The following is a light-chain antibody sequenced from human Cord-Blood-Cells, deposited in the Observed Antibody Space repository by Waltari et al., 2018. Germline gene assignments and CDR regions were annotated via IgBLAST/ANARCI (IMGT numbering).Light chain of an antibody. Sequence: QSVLTQPPSASGTPGQRVTISCSGSSSNIGSNTVNWYQQLPGTAPKLLIYSNNPRPSGVPDRFSGSKSGTAASLASSGLQSEDEADYYCAAWDDSLNCPVFGGGTKLTVL. J-gene: IGLJ3*02. CDR2: SNN. CDR3: AAWDDSLNCPV. CDR1: SSNIGSNT. V-gene: IGLV1-44*01.